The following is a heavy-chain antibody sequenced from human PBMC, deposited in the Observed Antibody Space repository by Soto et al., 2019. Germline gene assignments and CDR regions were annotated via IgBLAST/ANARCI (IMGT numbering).Heavy chain of an antibody. J-gene: IGHJ4*02. CDR3: TKDPSRRGYGDY. V-gene: IGHV3-30*18. CDR2: ISYDGSNK. CDR1: GFTFSSYG. D-gene: IGHD6-25*01. Sequence: QVQLVESGGGVVQPGRSLRLSCAASGFTFSSYGMHWVRQAPGKGLEWVAVISYDGSNKYYADSVKGRFTISRDNSKNTLYLQMSSLRAEDPAVYYCTKDPSRRGYGDYWGQGTLVTVSS.